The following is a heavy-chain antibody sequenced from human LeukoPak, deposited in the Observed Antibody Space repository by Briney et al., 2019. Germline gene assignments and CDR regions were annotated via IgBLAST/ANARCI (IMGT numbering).Heavy chain of an antibody. V-gene: IGHV1-69*16. Sequence: SVKVSCKASGGTFSRFTISWVRQAPGQGFEWMGGITPILGTANFAQKFQGRVSITADESTSTAFMELSSLRSEDTAVYYCAREWGLESSGYYYAYWGQGTLVTVSS. J-gene: IGHJ4*02. CDR2: ITPILGTA. D-gene: IGHD3-22*01. CDR1: GGTFSRFT. CDR3: AREWGLESSGYYYAY.